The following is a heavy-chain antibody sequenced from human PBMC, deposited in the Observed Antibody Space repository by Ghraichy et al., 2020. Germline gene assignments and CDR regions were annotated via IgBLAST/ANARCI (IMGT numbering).Heavy chain of an antibody. V-gene: IGHV4-34*01. D-gene: IGHD3-22*01. Sequence: SQTLSLTCAVYGGSFSGYYWSWIRQPPGKGLEWIGEINHSGSTNYNPSLTSRVTIAVDTSKNQFSLKLSSVTAADTAVYYCAGFASSGYYEYDYWGQGTLVTVSS. CDR2: INHSGST. J-gene: IGHJ4*02. CDR3: AGFASSGYYEYDY. CDR1: GGSFSGYY.